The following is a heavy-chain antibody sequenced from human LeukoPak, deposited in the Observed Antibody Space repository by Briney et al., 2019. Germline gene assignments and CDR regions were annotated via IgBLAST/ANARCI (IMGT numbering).Heavy chain of an antibody. D-gene: IGHD3-9*01. J-gene: IGHJ6*03. Sequence: GGSLRLSCAASGFTFSSYWMSWVRQAPGKGLEWVAKIKKDGSEKYYVDSVKGRFTISRDNAKNSLYLQMDSLRAEDTAVYFCARDPLTLYNYYMDVWGKGTTVTVSS. CDR2: IKKDGSEK. CDR1: GFTFSSYW. CDR3: ARDPLTLYNYYMDV. V-gene: IGHV3-7*01.